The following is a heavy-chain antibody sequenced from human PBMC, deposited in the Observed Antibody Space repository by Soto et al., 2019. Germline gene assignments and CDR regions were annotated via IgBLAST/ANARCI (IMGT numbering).Heavy chain of an antibody. CDR3: ARDFLYAFDI. V-gene: IGHV3-48*02. CDR2: IKSISDII. Sequence: AGGSLRLSCAASGFTFSSYDMDWVRQAPGKGLEWVSHIKSISDIISYADSVKGRFTISRDNAKNSLYLQMNSLRDDDTAVYYCARDFLYAFDIWGQGTMVTVSS. CDR1: GFTFSSYD. J-gene: IGHJ3*02.